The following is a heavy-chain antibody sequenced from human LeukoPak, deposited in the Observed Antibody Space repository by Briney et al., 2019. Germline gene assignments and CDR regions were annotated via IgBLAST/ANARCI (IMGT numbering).Heavy chain of an antibody. J-gene: IGHJ6*02. CDR3: ARWFGELLEYYYGMDV. CDR1: GYTFTSYG. D-gene: IGHD3-10*01. V-gene: IGHV1-69*13. CDR2: IIPIFGTA. Sequence: SVKVSCKASGYTFTSYGISWVRQAPGQGLEWMGGIIPIFGTANYAQKFQGRVTITADESTSTAYMELSSLRSEDTAVYYCARWFGELLEYYYGMDVWGQGTTVTVSS.